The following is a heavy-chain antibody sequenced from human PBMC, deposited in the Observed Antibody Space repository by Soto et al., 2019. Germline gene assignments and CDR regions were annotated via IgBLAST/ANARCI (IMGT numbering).Heavy chain of an antibody. CDR1: RGSISDYY. V-gene: IGHV4-59*01. CDR3: ARVGSGGYSNNWFDP. D-gene: IGHD3-22*01. Sequence: SETLSLTCTVSRGSISDYYWGWIRQPPGKGLEWVGYFYDSGSTKYNPSLKSRVTIPVDTSKNQISLEMKSVTVADTAVYYCARVGSGGYSNNWFDPWGQGTLVTVSS. J-gene: IGHJ5*02. CDR2: FYDSGST.